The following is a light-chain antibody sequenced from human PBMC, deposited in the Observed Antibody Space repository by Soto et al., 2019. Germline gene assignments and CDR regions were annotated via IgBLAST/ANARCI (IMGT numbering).Light chain of an antibody. CDR2: GAS. CDR1: QSVSSAY. CDR3: QQSGSSFYT. J-gene: IGKJ2*01. V-gene: IGKV3-20*01. Sequence: EIVLTQSPGTLSLSPGERATLSCRASQSVSSAYLAWYQQIPGQAPRLLIYGASSRATGIPDRFSCSGSGTDFTLTISGLEPEDFAVYYCQQSGSSFYTFGQGTKLEIK.